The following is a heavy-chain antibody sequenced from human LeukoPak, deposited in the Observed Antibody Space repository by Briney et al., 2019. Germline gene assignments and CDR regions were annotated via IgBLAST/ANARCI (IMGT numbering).Heavy chain of an antibody. Sequence: PGGSLRLSCAASGFTFDDYGMSWVRQAPVKGLEWVSGINWNGGSTGYADSVKGRFTISRDNAKNSLYQQMNSLRAEDTALYYCARVFMEMATSLIDYWGQGTLVTVSS. CDR2: INWNGGST. V-gene: IGHV3-20*04. CDR1: GFTFDDYG. CDR3: ARVFMEMATSLIDY. J-gene: IGHJ4*02. D-gene: IGHD5-24*01.